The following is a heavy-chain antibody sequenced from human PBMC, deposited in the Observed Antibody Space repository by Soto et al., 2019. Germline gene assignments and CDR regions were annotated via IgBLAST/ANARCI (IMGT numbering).Heavy chain of an antibody. J-gene: IGHJ4*02. V-gene: IGHV1-18*01. CDR1: GYLFTSYG. CDR3: ARETGATNTPHSNDY. D-gene: IGHD7-27*01. CDR2: ISAYNGDT. Sequence: ASVKVSCKTSGYLFTSYGINWVRRAPGQGLEWLGWISAYNGDTNYAQKFQGRVTMTTDTSTSTAYMDLRSLRSDGTAVYYCARETGATNTPHSNDYWGQGTLVTVSS.